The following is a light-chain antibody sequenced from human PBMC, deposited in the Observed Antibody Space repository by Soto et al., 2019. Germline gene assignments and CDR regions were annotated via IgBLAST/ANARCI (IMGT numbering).Light chain of an antibody. CDR2: DVS. Sequence: QSALTQPRSVSGSPGQSVTISCTGTSSDVGGYNYVSWYQQQPGKAPTLMIYDVSKRPSGVPDRFSGSKSGNTASLTISGLQAADDGESCCSSYAGSYPHVFGTGTE. V-gene: IGLV2-11*01. J-gene: IGLJ1*01. CDR3: SSYAGSYPHV. CDR1: SSDVGGYNY.